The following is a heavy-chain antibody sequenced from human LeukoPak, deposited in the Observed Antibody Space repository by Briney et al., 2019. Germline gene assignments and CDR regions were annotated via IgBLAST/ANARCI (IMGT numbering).Heavy chain of an antibody. CDR2: ISYDGSNK. CDR3: ARDPYGSGDGYFDY. D-gene: IGHD3-10*01. CDR1: GFTFSSYG. J-gene: IGHJ4*02. V-gene: IGHV3-30*03. Sequence: LAGGSLRLSCAASGFTFSSYGMHWVRQAPGKGLEWVAVISYDGSNKYYADSVKGRFTISRDNSKNTLYLQMSSLRAEDTAVYYCARDPYGSGDGYFDYWGQGTLVTVSS.